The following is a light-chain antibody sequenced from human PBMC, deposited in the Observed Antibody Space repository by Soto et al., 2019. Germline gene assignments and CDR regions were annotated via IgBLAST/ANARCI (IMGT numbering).Light chain of an antibody. V-gene: IGKV3-20*01. CDR2: GAS. Sequence: EVVLTQSPYTLSLSPGETATLSCRSSQSLRPTYVAWYQQRPGQAPRLLIYGASFRATGIPARFSGRGSGTDFTLSISRXEPEDFAVYYCQQYVTSPRTFGQGTKVDIK. CDR1: QSLRPTY. J-gene: IGKJ1*01. CDR3: QQYVTSPRT.